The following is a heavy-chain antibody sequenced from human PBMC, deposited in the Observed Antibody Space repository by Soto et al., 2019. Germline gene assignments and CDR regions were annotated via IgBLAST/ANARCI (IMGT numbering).Heavy chain of an antibody. CDR2: AYYRGRS. CDR1: GGSVSNSNYY. D-gene: IGHD2-8*01. V-gene: IGHV4-39*01. CDR3: VSQRHSVLTQAYFDY. J-gene: IGHJ4*02. Sequence: PSETLSLTCTVSGGSVSNSNYYWGWIRQSPGKGLEGIGSAYYRGRSYSKSSVKSRVTISVDTSKNQFSLNLNSVTASDTAVYYCVSQRHSVLTQAYFDYWGPGAPVTVYS.